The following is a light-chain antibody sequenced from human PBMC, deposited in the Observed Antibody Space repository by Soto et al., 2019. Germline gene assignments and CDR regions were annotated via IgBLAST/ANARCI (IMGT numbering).Light chain of an antibody. V-gene: IGKV1-6*01. Sequence: AIQMTQSPSSLYASVGDRVTITCRASQGIRNDLGLYQQKPGKATKLLIYAPSSLHSGDPSRFSGSGSGTDFTLTISSLQPEDFATYYCLQDYNYPYTFGQGPKLEIK. CDR2: APS. CDR3: LQDYNYPYT. CDR1: QGIRND. J-gene: IGKJ2*01.